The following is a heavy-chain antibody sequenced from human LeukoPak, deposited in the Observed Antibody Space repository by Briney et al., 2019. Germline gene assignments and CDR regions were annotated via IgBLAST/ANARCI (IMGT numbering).Heavy chain of an antibody. CDR2: IKQDGSEK. V-gene: IGHV3-7*01. CDR1: GFTFSSYW. J-gene: IGHJ4*02. Sequence: GGSLRLSCAASGFTFSSYWMSWVRQAPGKGLEWVANIKQDGSEKYYVDSVKGRFTISRDNAKNSLYLQMNSLRAEDTAVYYCARDGLPYSSGWYGNWGQGTLVTVSS. CDR3: ARDGLPYSSGWYGN. D-gene: IGHD6-19*01.